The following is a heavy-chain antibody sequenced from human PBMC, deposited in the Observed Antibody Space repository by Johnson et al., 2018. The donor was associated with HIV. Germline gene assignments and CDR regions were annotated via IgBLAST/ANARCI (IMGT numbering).Heavy chain of an antibody. CDR1: RFTFDDYA. J-gene: IGHJ3*01. V-gene: IGHV3-43D*03. Sequence: VQLVESGGVVVQPGGSLRLSCETSRFTFDDYAMHWVRQAPGKGLEWVSLINWDGDSTYYADSVKGRFTISRDNAKNSLFLQMNSLRAEDTALYSCARVGVDDAFDFWGQGTMVTVSS. D-gene: IGHD2-15*01. CDR2: INWDGDST. CDR3: ARVGVDDAFDF.